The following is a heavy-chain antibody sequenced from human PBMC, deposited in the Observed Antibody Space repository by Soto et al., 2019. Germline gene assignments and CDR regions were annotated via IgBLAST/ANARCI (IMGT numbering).Heavy chain of an antibody. J-gene: IGHJ6*02. CDR3: ARQFYGMDV. CDR2: TYYRARWYN. Sequence: LSLTCVISGESVASNSAAWTWIRQSPSRGLEWLGRTYYRARWYNEYAASVKSRIIINPDTSKNRISLQLSSVTPEDSAVYYCARQFYGMDVWGQGTTVTVSS. CDR1: GESVASNSAA. V-gene: IGHV6-1*01. D-gene: IGHD6-19*01.